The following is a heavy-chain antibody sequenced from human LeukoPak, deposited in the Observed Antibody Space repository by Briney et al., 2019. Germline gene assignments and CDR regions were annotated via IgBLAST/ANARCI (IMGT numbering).Heavy chain of an antibody. CDR3: ARDRTGGLPALGYFDY. CDR2: IYTSGST. Sequence: SETLSLTCTVSGGSISSSSYYWGWIRQPPGKGLEWIGRIYTSGSTNYNPSLKSRVTMSVDTSKNQFSLKLSSVTAADTAVYYCARDRTGGLPALGYFDYWGQGTLVTVSS. D-gene: IGHD1-26*01. V-gene: IGHV4-39*07. J-gene: IGHJ4*02. CDR1: GGSISSSSYY.